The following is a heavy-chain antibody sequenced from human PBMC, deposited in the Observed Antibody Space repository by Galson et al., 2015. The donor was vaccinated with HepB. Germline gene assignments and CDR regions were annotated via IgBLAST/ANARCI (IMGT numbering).Heavy chain of an antibody. CDR3: ARSMQVVAAADH. D-gene: IGHD6-13*01. Sequence: SLRLSCAASGFTLSSYAMHWVRQAPGKGLEWVAVIWHDGGNKYYADSVKGRFTISRDNSKNTMSLQMNSLREEDTAVYYCARSMQVVAAADHWGQGTLVTVSS. CDR1: GFTLSSYA. J-gene: IGHJ4*02. CDR2: IWHDGGNK. V-gene: IGHV3-33*08.